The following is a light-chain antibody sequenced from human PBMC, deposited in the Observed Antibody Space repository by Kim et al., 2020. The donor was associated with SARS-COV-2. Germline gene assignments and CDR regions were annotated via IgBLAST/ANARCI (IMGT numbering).Light chain of an antibody. CDR2: EAS. Sequence: DIQMTQSPSTLSASVGDRVTITCRASQTINKWLAWYQQKPGKAPNFLMFEASVLESGVPSRFSGSGSGTEFTLTISSLQPDDFATYYCPQYFHYPLTFGGGTKVDIK. CDR3: PQYFHYPLT. V-gene: IGKV1-5*03. CDR1: QTINKW. J-gene: IGKJ4*01.